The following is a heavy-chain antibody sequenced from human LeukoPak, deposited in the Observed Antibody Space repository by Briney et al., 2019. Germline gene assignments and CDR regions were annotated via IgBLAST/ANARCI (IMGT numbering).Heavy chain of an antibody. Sequence: SLRLSCAVSGFTFNKYYMHWVRQAPGKGLVWVSRISSDGSNTNYADSVKGRFTIYRDNAKNTLYLQMNSLRAEDTAVYYCIRVPYWGQGALVTVSS. CDR1: GFTFNKYY. CDR2: ISSDGSNT. CDR3: IRVPY. J-gene: IGHJ4*02. V-gene: IGHV3-74*01.